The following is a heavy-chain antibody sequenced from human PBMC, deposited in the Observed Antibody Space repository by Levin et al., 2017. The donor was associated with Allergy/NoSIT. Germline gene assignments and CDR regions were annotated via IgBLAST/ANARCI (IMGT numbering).Heavy chain of an antibody. CDR3: ARNSEYYYYYYMDV. Sequence: GGSLRLSCAASGFTFDDFAMHWVRQAPGKGLEWVSSISWNSGIIGYADSVKGRFTISRNNAKNSLFLQMDSLRPEDTALYYCARNSEYYYYYYMDVWGKGTTVTVSS. D-gene: IGHD1-1*01. V-gene: IGHV3-9*01. J-gene: IGHJ6*03. CDR1: GFTFDDFA. CDR2: ISWNSGII.